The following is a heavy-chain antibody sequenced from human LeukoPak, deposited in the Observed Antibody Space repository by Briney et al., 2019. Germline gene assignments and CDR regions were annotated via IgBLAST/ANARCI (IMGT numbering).Heavy chain of an antibody. J-gene: IGHJ4*02. CDR2: IYYSGST. CDR3: ARRGYSSGWNYFDY. Sequence: SSETLSLTCTVSGGSISSYYWSWIRQPPGKGLEWIGYIYYSGSTDYNPSLKSRVTISLDTSKNQFSLKLSSVTAADTAVYYCARRGYSSGWNYFDYWGQVTLVTVSS. V-gene: IGHV4-59*08. D-gene: IGHD6-19*01. CDR1: GGSISSYY.